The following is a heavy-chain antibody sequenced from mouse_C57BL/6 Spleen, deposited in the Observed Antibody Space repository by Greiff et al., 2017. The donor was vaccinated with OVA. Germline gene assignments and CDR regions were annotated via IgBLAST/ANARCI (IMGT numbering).Heavy chain of an antibody. J-gene: IGHJ1*03. CDR3: ASGSSYRYFDV. CDR2: IDPSDSYT. CDR1: GYTFTSYW. D-gene: IGHD1-1*01. Sequence: VQLQQPGAELVKPGASVKLSCKASGYTFTSYWMQWVNQRPGQGLEWIGEIDPSDSYTNYNQKFKGKATLTVDTSSSTAYMQLSSLTSEDSAVYYCASGSSYRYFDVWGTGTTVTVSS. V-gene: IGHV1-50*01.